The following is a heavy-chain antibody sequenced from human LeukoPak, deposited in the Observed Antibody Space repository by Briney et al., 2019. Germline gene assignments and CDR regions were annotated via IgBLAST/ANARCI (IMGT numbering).Heavy chain of an antibody. CDR1: GFTFSSYA. D-gene: IGHD2-15*01. CDR3: AKDSSSYAFDI. J-gene: IGHJ3*02. CDR2: ISYDGSNK. Sequence: GGSLRLSCAASGFTFSSYAMSWVRQAPGKGLGWVAVISYDGSNKYYADSVKGRFTISRDNSKNTLYLQMNSLRAEDTAVYYCAKDSSSYAFDIWGQGTMVSVSS. V-gene: IGHV3-30*04.